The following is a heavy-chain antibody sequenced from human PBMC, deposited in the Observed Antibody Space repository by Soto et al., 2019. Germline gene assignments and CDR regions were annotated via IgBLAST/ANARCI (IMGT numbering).Heavy chain of an antibody. CDR3: ARVMGYCSSTSCYVGWFDP. CDR1: GGSFSGYY. J-gene: IGHJ5*02. CDR2: INHSGST. V-gene: IGHV4-34*01. Sequence: QVQLQQWGAGLLKPSETLSLTCAVYGGSFSGYYWSWIRQPPGKGLEWIGEINHSGSTNYNPSLQSRVTISVYTSKNQFSLKLSSVTAADTAVYYCARVMGYCSSTSCYVGWFDPWGQGTLVTVSS. D-gene: IGHD2-2*01.